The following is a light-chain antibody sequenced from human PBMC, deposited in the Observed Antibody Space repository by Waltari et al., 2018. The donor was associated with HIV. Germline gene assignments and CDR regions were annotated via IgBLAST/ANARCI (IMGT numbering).Light chain of an antibody. V-gene: IGLV2-23*02. CDR1: RSAVGGYTH. CDR2: DVS. Sequence: SALTQPASVSGSPGQSLPLSCPGARSAVGGYTHVSWYQQHPGKAPKLMIYDVSERPSGVSNRFSGSKSGNTASLTISGLQAEDEADYNCCSYAGSSTLLFGGGTKVTVL. J-gene: IGLJ2*01. CDR3: CSYAGSSTLL.